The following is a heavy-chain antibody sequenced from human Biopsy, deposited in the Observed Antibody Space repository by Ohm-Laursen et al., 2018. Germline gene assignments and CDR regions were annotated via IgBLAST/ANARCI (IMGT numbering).Heavy chain of an antibody. Sequence: SLRLSCSASGFDFSDYSMSWVRQAPGKGLEWVSSVTTTSSYIHYADSVKGRFTISRDNAKNSLYLQMNSLRAEDTAAYYCARLNSGTYDASDLWGQGTMVSVSS. CDR1: GFDFSDYS. J-gene: IGHJ3*01. V-gene: IGHV3-21*01. CDR3: ARLNSGTYDASDL. D-gene: IGHD1-26*01. CDR2: VTTTSSYI.